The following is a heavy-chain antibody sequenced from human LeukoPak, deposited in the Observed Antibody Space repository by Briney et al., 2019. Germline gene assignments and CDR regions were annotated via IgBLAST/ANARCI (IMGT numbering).Heavy chain of an antibody. Sequence: GGSLRLSCAASGFTFSSYAMSWVRQAPGKGLEWVSAISGSGGSTYYADSVKGRFTISRDNSKNTLYLQMNSLRAEDTAVYYCAKEVSCSSTSCTTYFQHWGQGILVTVSS. D-gene: IGHD2-2*01. CDR1: GFTFSSYA. V-gene: IGHV3-23*01. CDR2: ISGSGGST. CDR3: AKEVSCSSTSCTTYFQH. J-gene: IGHJ1*01.